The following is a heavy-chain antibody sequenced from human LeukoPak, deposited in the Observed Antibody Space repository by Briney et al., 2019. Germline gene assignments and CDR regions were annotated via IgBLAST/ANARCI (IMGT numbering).Heavy chain of an antibody. D-gene: IGHD5-12*01. V-gene: IGHV3-9*01. CDR3: AKDFPHSGGMDYYYYYGMDV. CDR2: ISWNSGSI. Sequence: GGSLRLSCAASGFTFDDYAMHWVRQAPGKGLEWVSGISWNSGSIGYADSVKGRFTISRDNAKNSLYLQMDSLRAEDTALYYCAKDFPHSGGMDYYYYYGMDVWGQGTTVTVSS. J-gene: IGHJ6*02. CDR1: GFTFDDYA.